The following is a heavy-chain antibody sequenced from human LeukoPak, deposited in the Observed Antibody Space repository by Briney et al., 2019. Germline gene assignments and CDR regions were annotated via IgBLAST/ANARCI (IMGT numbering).Heavy chain of an antibody. J-gene: IGHJ3*02. V-gene: IGHV3-30*04. CDR1: GFTFSSHA. D-gene: IGHD2-2*02. CDR3: ARDSAGYCSSTSCYNVAFDI. Sequence: GGSLRLSCAASGFTFSSHAMSWVRQAPGKGLEWVAVISYDGSNKYYADSVKGRFTISRDNSKNTLYLQMNSLRAEDTAVYYCARDSAGYCSSTSCYNVAFDIWGQGTMVTVSS. CDR2: ISYDGSNK.